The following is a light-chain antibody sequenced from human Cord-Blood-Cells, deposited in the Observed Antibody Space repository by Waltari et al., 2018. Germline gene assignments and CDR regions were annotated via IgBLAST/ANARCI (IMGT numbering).Light chain of an antibody. V-gene: IGKV1-39*01. CDR3: QQSYSTPWT. J-gene: IGKJ1*01. CDR1: QSISSY. Sequence: DIQMTQSPSSLSASVGDRVTLTCRASQSISSYLNWYHQKPGKAPKLLIYAASSLQSGVPSRFSGSGSGTDFTLTISSLQPEDFATYYCQQSYSTPWTFGQGTKVEIK. CDR2: AAS.